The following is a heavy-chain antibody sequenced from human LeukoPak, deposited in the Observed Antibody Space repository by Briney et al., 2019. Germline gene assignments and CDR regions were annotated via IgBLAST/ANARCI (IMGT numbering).Heavy chain of an antibody. V-gene: IGHV3-7*03. D-gene: IGHD6-13*01. J-gene: IGHJ4*02. CDR3: AREGIAAPFDY. CDR2: IKQDGSEK. CDR1: GFTFSSYW. Sequence: GGSLRLSCAASGFTFSSYWMSWVRQAPGKGLEWVANIKQDGSEKYYVDSVKGRFTISRDNAKNSLYLQMNSLRAEDTAVYYSAREGIAAPFDYWGQGTLVTVSS.